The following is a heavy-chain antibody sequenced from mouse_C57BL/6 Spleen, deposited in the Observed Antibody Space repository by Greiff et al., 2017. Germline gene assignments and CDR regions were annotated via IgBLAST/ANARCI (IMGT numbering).Heavy chain of an antibody. V-gene: IGHV1-63*01. D-gene: IGHD2-4*01. J-gene: IGHJ3*01. CDR2: IYPGGGYT. CDR1: GYTFTNYW. Sequence: VQLQQSGAELVRPGTSVKMSCKASGYTFTNYWIGWAKQRPGHGLEWIGDIYPGGGYTNYNEKFKGKATLTADKSSSTAYMQVSSLTSEDSAIYYCARSDDDYDAWFADWGQGALVTVSA. CDR3: ARSDDDYDAWFAD.